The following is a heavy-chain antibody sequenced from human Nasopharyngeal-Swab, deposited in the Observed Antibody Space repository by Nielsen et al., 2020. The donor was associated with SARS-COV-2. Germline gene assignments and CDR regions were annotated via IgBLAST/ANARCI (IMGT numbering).Heavy chain of an antibody. D-gene: IGHD5-12*01. Sequence: GGSLRLSCAASGFTFNFGMSWVRQAAGKGLEWVSAINFGGHAFYSDSVKGRFTISKDNSKNTLYLQMDSLRPEDTAVYYCVKDVSRTTGYDEAFEIRGQGTEVIVSS. V-gene: IGHV3-23*01. CDR2: INFGGHA. CDR1: GFTFNFG. J-gene: IGHJ3*02. CDR3: VKDVSRTTGYDEAFEI.